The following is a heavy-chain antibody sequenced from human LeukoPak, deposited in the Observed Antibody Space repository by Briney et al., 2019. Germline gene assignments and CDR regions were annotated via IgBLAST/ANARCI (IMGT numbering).Heavy chain of an antibody. D-gene: IGHD2-15*01. CDR1: GYTFTGYY. J-gene: IGHJ3*02. CDR2: INPNSGGT. Sequence: ASVKVSCKASGYTFTGYYMHWVRQAPGQGLEWMGRINPNSGGTNYAQKFQDRVTMTRDTSISTAYMELSRLRSDDTAVYYCAREPGGRYCSGGSCYSGAFDIWGQGTMVTVSS. CDR3: AREPGGRYCSGGSCYSGAFDI. V-gene: IGHV1-2*06.